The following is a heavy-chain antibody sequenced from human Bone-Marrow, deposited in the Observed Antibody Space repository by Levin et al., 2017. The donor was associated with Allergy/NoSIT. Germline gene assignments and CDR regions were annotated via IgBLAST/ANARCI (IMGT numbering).Heavy chain of an antibody. CDR1: GYPFNNYG. J-gene: IGHJ4*02. V-gene: IGHV1-18*01. CDR2: ISDYKGTT. Sequence: GASVKVSCNASGYPFNNYGISWVRQAPGQGLEWMGWISDYKGTTNFAQKFQGRVTMTRDTSTSTAHLELRSLRSDDTAVYYCARELNGDTPSFDYWGQGTLVTVSS. CDR3: ARELNGDTPSFDY. D-gene: IGHD2-21*02.